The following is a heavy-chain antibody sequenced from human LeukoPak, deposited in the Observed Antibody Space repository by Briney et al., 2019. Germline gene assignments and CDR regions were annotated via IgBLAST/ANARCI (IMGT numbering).Heavy chain of an antibody. CDR2: IYYSGST. V-gene: IGHV4-39*07. J-gene: IGHJ6*03. CDR1: GGSISSSSYY. Sequence: PSETLSLTCTVSGGSISSSSYYWGWIRQPPGKGLEWIGSIYYSGSTYYNPSLKSRITISVDTSKYQFSLKLSSVTAADTAVYYCARVVVVPAANYGYYYYMDVWGKGTTVTISS. CDR3: ARVVVVPAANYGYYYYMDV. D-gene: IGHD2-2*01.